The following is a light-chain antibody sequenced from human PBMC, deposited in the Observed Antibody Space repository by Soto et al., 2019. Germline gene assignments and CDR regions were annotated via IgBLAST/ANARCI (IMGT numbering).Light chain of an antibody. CDR1: QSVGNN. Sequence: EIVVTQSPATLSVSPGERATLSCRASQSVGNNFAWYQQKPGQAPGLLIFATSTRATGVPARFSGSGSGTEFTRTISSLQSEDFAVYYCQQYGDWPLTFGGGAKVEIE. CDR3: QQYGDWPLT. J-gene: IGKJ4*01. CDR2: ATS. V-gene: IGKV3-15*01.